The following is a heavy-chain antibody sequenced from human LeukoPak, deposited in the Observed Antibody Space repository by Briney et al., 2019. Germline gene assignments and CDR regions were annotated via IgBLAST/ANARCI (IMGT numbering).Heavy chain of an antibody. CDR2: INHSGST. Sequence: SETVSLTCAVYGGSFSGYYWSWIRQPPGKGREWVGEINHSGSTNYNPSLKSRVTISVDTPKNQFSLKLSSLTAAHTAVYYCARGPYYDSSGYCVVWGQGTLVTVSS. V-gene: IGHV4-34*01. J-gene: IGHJ4*02. D-gene: IGHD3-22*01. CDR1: GGSFSGYY. CDR3: ARGPYYDSSGYCVV.